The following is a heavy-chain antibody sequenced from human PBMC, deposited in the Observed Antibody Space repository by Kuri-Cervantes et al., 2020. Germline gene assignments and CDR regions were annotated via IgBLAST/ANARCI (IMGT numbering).Heavy chain of an antibody. CDR2: IYYSGST. CDR1: GGSISSYY. J-gene: IGHJ6*02. D-gene: IGHD6-6*01. V-gene: IGHV4-59*01. CDR3: ARDEGSYSSPSGEHYYGMDV. Sequence: GSLRLSCTVSGGSISSYYWSWIRQPPGKGLEWIGYIYYSGSTNYNPSLKSRVTISVDTSKNQFSLKLSTVTAADTAVYYCARDEGSYSSPSGEHYYGMDVWGQGTTVTVSS.